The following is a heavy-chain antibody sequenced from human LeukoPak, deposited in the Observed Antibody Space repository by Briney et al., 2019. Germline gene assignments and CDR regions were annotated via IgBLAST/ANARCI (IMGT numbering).Heavy chain of an antibody. Sequence: PSETLSLTCAVYGGSFSGYYWSWIRQPPGKGLEWIGEINHSGSTNYNPSLKSRVTISVDTSKNQFSLKLSSVTAADTAVYYCARGLGSYPGDYWGQGTLVTVSS. CDR1: GGSFSGYY. V-gene: IGHV4-34*01. CDR2: INHSGST. J-gene: IGHJ4*02. CDR3: ARGLGSYPGDY. D-gene: IGHD1-26*01.